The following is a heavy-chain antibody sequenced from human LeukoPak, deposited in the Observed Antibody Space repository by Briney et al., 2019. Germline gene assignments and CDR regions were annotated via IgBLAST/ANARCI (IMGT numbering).Heavy chain of an antibody. J-gene: IGHJ4*02. V-gene: IGHV3-21*01. D-gene: IGHD3-22*01. CDR2: ISSSSSYI. CDR1: GFTFSSYS. Sequence: GGSLRLSCAASGFTFSSYSMNWVRQAPGEGLEWVSSISSSSSYIYYADSVKGRFTISRDNAKNSLYLQMNTLRAEDTAVYYCAREPYYYGSSGYYRDYWGQGTMVTVSS. CDR3: AREPYYYGSSGYYRDY.